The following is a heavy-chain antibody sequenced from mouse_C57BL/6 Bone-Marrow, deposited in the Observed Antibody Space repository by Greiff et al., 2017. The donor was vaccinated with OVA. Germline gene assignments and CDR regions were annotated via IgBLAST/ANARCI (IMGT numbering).Heavy chain of an antibody. Sequence: EVQGVESGGGLVQPGGSLSLSCAASGFTFTDYYMSWVRQPPGKALEWLGFIRNKANGYTTEYSASVKGRFTISRDNSQSILYLQMNALRAEDSATYYCARYSAQAPYYYAMDYWGQGTSVTVSS. CDR2: IRNKANGYTT. V-gene: IGHV7-3*01. D-gene: IGHD3-2*02. CDR3: ARYSAQAPYYYAMDY. J-gene: IGHJ4*01. CDR1: GFTFTDYY.